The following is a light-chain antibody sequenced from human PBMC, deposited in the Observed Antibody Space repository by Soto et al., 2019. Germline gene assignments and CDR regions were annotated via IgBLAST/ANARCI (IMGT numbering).Light chain of an antibody. CDR3: QQYGRSPT. CDR2: DAS. J-gene: IGKJ4*01. Sequence: DIQMTQPPSTLSASLGDRVTITCRASQNINSWLAWYQQKPGKAPNLLIYDASTLESGVPSRFSGSGSGTDFTLTISRLEPEDFAVYYCQQYGRSPTFGGGTKVDIK. V-gene: IGKV1-5*01. CDR1: QNINSW.